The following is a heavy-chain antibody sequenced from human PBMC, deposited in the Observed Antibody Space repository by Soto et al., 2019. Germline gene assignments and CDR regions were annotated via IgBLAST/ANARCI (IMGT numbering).Heavy chain of an antibody. J-gene: IGHJ1*01. D-gene: IGHD6-19*01. CDR1: GFTFSSYA. V-gene: IGHV3-23*01. Sequence: EVQLLESGGGLVQPGGSLRLSCAASGFTFSSYAMSWVRQAPGKGLGWVSGISGSGDSTYYADSVKGRFTISRDNSKHTLYQQMNSLRAEDTAVYYCAKGVPGIAVAGTGYFQHWGQGTLVTVSS. CDR3: AKGVPGIAVAGTGYFQH. CDR2: ISGSGDST.